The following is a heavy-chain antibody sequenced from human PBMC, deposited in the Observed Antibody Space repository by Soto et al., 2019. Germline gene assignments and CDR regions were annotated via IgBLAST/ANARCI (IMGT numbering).Heavy chain of an antibody. V-gene: IGHV3-30-3*01. J-gene: IGHJ3*01. CDR2: ISYDGSNK. CDR1: GFTFSSYA. Sequence: QVQLVESGGGVVQPGRSLRLSCAASGFTFSSYAMHWVRQAPGKGLEWVAVISYDGSNKYYADSVKGRFTISRDNSKNTLYLQMNSLRAEDTAVYDCACPRPGVGWGQGTMVTVSS. D-gene: IGHD2-8*01. CDR3: ACPRPGVG.